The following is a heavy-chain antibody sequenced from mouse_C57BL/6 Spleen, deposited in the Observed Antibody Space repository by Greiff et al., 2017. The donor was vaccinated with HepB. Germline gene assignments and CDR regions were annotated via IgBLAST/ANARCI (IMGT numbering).Heavy chain of an antibody. Sequence: QVQLQQPGAELVKPGASVKLSCKASGYTFTSYWMQWVKQRPGQGLEWIGEIDPSDSYTNYNQKFKGKATLTVDTSSSTAYMQLSSLTSEDSAVYYCARSRSLSTTVYFDYWGQGTTLTVSS. V-gene: IGHV1-50*01. CDR1: GYTFTSYW. D-gene: IGHD1-1*01. CDR3: ARSRSLSTTVYFDY. J-gene: IGHJ2*01. CDR2: IDPSDSYT.